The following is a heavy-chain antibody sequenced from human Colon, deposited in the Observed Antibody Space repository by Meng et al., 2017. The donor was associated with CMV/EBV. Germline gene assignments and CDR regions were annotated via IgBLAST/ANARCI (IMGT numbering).Heavy chain of an antibody. CDR1: GFTFTNYW. CDR2: INEDGSTI. V-gene: IGHV3-7*01. CDR3: ARERRGGSGFDY. D-gene: IGHD2-15*01. Sequence: GESLKISCVVSGFTFTNYWMSWVRQAPGKGLEWVANINEDGSTIYFVDSLKGRFTISRDNAKNSLYVQMNSLRAEDTAVYYCARERRGGSGFDYWGQGTLVTVSS. J-gene: IGHJ4*02.